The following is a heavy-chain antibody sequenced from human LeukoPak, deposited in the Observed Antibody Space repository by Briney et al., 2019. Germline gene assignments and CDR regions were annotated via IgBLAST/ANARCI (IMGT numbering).Heavy chain of an antibody. CDR2: IPYDGSDK. J-gene: IGHJ6*03. CDR1: GFTFSGYG. V-gene: IGHV3-30*02. Sequence: GGSLRLSCAASGFTFSGYGMHWVRQAPGKGLEWVAFIPYDGSDKYYADSVKGRFTISRDNSKNTLSLQMNSLRPEDTAVYYCARAHLSSSSTDYMDVWGKGTTVTVSS. D-gene: IGHD6-6*01. CDR3: ARAHLSSSSTDYMDV.